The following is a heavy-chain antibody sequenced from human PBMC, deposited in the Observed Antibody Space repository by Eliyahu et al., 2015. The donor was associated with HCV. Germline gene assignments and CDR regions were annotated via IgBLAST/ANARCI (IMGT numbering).Heavy chain of an antibody. CDR3: ARLSGGRPPNFQDQ. J-gene: IGHJ4*02. V-gene: IGHV1-46*04. CDR1: GYTFTSYY. CDR2: INPSGGST. D-gene: IGHD2-15*01. Sequence: QVQLVQSGAEVKKPGASVXFSCKXXGYTFTSYYMHWVRQAPGQGLEWMGIINPSGGSTSYAQKLQGRVNMTRDTSTSTVYMELSSLRSEDTAVYYCARLSGGRPPNFQDQWGQGTLVTVSS.